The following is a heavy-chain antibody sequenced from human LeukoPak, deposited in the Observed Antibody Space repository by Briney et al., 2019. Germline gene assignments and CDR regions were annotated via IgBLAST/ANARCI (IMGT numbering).Heavy chain of an antibody. CDR3: ARAQLIVVVTAILDY. J-gene: IGHJ4*02. Sequence: GGSLRLSCAVSGFIFDDYAMHWVRQAPGKGLEWVAVISHDGSNKYYADSVKGRFTISRDNSKNTLYLQMNSLRAEDTAVYYCARAQLIVVVTAILDYWGQGTLVTVSS. CDR2: ISHDGSNK. V-gene: IGHV3-30-3*01. CDR1: GFIFDDYA. D-gene: IGHD2-21*02.